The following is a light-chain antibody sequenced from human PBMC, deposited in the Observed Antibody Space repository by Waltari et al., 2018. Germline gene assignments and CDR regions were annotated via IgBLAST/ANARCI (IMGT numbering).Light chain of an antibody. CDR1: GSSAGASDY. J-gene: IGLJ2*01. Sequence: HSALTQPASVSGSPGQSITISCSGIGSSAGASDYVPWHQHHPGKAPQVIIYDVTNRTSGVSDRFSASKSANTASLTISGLQPEDEGDYYCSIQALDGVVLFGGGTKLTVL. CDR2: DVT. V-gene: IGLV2-14*03. CDR3: SIQALDGVVL.